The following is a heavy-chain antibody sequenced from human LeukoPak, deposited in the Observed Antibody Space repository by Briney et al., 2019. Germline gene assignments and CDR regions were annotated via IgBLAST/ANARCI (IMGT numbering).Heavy chain of an antibody. Sequence: GASVKVSCKASGYTFTSYYMHWVRQAPGQGLEWMGIINPSGGSTSYAQKFQGRVTMTRDMSTSTVYMELSSLRAEDTAVYYCARPRGVTPAFDYWGQGTLVTVSS. CDR1: GYTFTSYY. CDR3: ARPRGVTPAFDY. D-gene: IGHD3-10*01. CDR2: INPSGGST. V-gene: IGHV1-46*01. J-gene: IGHJ4*02.